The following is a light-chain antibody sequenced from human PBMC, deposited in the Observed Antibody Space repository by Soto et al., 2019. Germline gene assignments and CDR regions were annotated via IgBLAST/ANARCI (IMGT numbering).Light chain of an antibody. V-gene: IGLV2-18*02. Sequence: QSVLTQPRSVSGSPGQSVTISCTGISSDVDSYNRVSWYQQLPGTAPKLMIYEVSNRPSGVPDRFSGSKSGNTASLTISGLQAEDEADYYCCSYAGSHTWVFGTGTKLTVL. CDR2: EVS. J-gene: IGLJ1*01. CDR1: SSDVDSYNR. CDR3: CSYAGSHTWV.